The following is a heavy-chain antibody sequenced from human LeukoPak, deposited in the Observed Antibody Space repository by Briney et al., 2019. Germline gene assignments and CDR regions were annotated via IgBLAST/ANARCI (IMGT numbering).Heavy chain of an antibody. V-gene: IGHV4-31*03. CDR3: ARAGWYGASPDAFDI. CDR1: GGSISSGGHY. CDR2: IYYSGST. D-gene: IGHD4-17*01. J-gene: IGHJ3*02. Sequence: SGTLSLTCTVSGGSISSGGHYWNWIRQHPENGLEWIGYIYYSGSTYYNPSLKSRVTISVDTSKNQFSLKLSSVTAADTAVYYCARAGWYGASPDAFDIWGQGTMVTVSS.